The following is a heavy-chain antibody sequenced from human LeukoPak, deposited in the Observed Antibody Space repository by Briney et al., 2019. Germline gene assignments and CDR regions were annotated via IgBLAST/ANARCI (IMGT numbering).Heavy chain of an antibody. J-gene: IGHJ4*02. Sequence: GESLRISCKGSGYSFTSYWITWVRQLPGKGLEWMGRIDPSDSYTNYSPSFQGHVTISVDKSISTAYLQWSSLKASDTAMYYCARRDRYSWYSFDYWGQGTLVTVSS. CDR2: IDPSDSYT. CDR1: GYSFTSYW. CDR3: ARRDRYSWYSFDY. V-gene: IGHV5-10-1*01. D-gene: IGHD6-13*01.